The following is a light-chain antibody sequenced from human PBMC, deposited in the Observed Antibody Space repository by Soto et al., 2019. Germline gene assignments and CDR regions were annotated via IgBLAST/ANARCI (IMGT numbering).Light chain of an antibody. CDR2: DVS. CDR3: TSYTGSSTPHVV. Sequence: QSALTQPASVSGSPGQSITISCTGTSSDVGGYNYVSWYQQHPGKAPKLMIYDVSNRPSGVSDRFSGSKSGNTASLTISGLQAEDEADYYCTSYTGSSTPHVVFGGGTKLTVL. V-gene: IGLV2-14*01. J-gene: IGLJ2*01. CDR1: SSDVGGYNY.